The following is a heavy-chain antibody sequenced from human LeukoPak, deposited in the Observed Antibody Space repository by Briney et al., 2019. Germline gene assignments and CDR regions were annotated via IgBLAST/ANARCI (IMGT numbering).Heavy chain of an antibody. D-gene: IGHD2-2*01. CDR1: GGSVGSGDYY. CDR3: ARGAVPAAISL. Sequence: SETLSLTYTVSGGSVGSGDYYWSWIRQPPGKGLEWIGYIYYSGSTYYNPSLKSRVTISVDTSKNQFSLKLSSVTAADTAVYYCARGAVPAAISLWGQGTLVTVSS. V-gene: IGHV4-30-4*01. J-gene: IGHJ4*02. CDR2: IYYSGST.